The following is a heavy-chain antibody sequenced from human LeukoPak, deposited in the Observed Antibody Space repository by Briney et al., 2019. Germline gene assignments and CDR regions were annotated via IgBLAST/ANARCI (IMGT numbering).Heavy chain of an antibody. CDR2: IYNTGGT. V-gene: IGHV4-59*11. CDR1: GGSISSHY. Sequence: PSETLSLTCTVSGGSISSHYWSWLRQPPGKGLEWIGYIYNTGGTNYNPSLKSRVTISIDTSKNQFSLNLRSVTAADTAVYYCARRYCSSASCYAVSQDAFDIWGQGTLVTVSP. D-gene: IGHD2-2*01. J-gene: IGHJ3*02. CDR3: ARRYCSSASCYAVSQDAFDI.